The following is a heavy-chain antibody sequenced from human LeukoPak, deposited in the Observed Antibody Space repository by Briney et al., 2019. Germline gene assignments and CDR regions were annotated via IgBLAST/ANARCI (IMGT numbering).Heavy chain of an antibody. V-gene: IGHV4-59*01. Sequence: TSETLSLTCTVSGGSISSYYWSWIRQPPGKGLEWIGYIYYGGSTNYNPSLKSRVTISVDTSKNQFSLKLSSVTAADTAMYYCARYSIAAAGREYYFDYWGQGTLVTVSS. J-gene: IGHJ4*02. CDR2: IYYGGST. D-gene: IGHD6-13*01. CDR1: GGSISSYY. CDR3: ARYSIAAAGREYYFDY.